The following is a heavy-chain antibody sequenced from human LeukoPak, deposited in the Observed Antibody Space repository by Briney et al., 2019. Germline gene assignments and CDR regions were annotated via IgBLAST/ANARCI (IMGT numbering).Heavy chain of an antibody. V-gene: IGHV3-23*01. CDR2: ISGSGGST. Sequence: PGGSLRLSCAASGFTFSSYAMSWVRQAPGKGLEWVSAISGSGGSTYYADSVKGRFTISRDNSKNTLYLQMNSLRAEDTAVYYCAKDSPQKDIVAIGFDYWGQGTLVTVSS. CDR1: GFTFSSYA. D-gene: IGHD5-12*01. J-gene: IGHJ4*02. CDR3: AKDSPQKDIVAIGFDY.